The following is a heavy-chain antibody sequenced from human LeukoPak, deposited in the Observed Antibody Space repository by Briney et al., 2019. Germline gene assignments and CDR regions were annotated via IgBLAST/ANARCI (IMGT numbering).Heavy chain of an antibody. CDR2: ISGSGGGT. Sequence: GGSLRLSCAASGFTFSTYAMSWVREAAGEGLEWVSLISGSGGGTYYADSVKGRFTISRDNSKNTLYLQLNSLRVEDTAVYYCAKNRGAGSHYYYHMNVWGKGTTVTVSS. V-gene: IGHV3-23*01. CDR3: AKNRGAGSHYYYHMNV. CDR1: GFTFSTYA. D-gene: IGHD1-26*01. J-gene: IGHJ6*03.